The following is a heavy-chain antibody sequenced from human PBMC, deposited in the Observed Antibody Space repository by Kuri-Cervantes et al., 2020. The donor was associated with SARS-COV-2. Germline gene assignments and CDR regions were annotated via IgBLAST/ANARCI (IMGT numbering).Heavy chain of an antibody. CDR3: AKVTSIVVVPAAKYYFDY. V-gene: IGHV3-23*01. CDR2: ICGSGGSK. J-gene: IGHJ4*02. Sequence: GESLKISCAASGFTFSSYAMSWVRQAPGKGLEWVSAICGSGGSKYYADPVKGRFTISRDNSKNTLYLQMNSLRAEDTAVYYCAKVTSIVVVPAAKYYFDYWGQGTLVTVSS. CDR1: GFTFSSYA. D-gene: IGHD2-2*01.